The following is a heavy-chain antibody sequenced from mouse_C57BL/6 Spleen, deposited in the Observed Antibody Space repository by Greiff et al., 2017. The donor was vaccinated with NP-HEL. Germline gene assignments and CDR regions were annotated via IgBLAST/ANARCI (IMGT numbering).Heavy chain of an antibody. J-gene: IGHJ1*03. CDR1: GFTFSSYG. Sequence: EVKLVESGGDLVKPGGSLKLSCAASGFTFSSYGMSWVRQTPDKRLEWVATISSGGSYTYYPDSVKGRFTISRDNAKNTLYLQMSSLKSEDTAMYYCARSGYFDVWGTGTTVTVSS. V-gene: IGHV5-6*01. CDR3: ARSGYFDV. CDR2: ISSGGSYT.